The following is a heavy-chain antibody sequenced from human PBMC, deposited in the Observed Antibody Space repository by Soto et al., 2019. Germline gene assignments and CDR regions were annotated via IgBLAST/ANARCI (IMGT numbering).Heavy chain of an antibody. Sequence: SVKVSCKASGGTFNNYPITWVRQAPGEGLEWMGGSIPIFGTANYAQKFQGRVTISVDESTSTAYMELSSLRSEDTAVYYCARGRGYSGDDHYYYFDMDVWGQGTTVIVYS. J-gene: IGHJ6*02. CDR1: GGTFNNYP. CDR3: ARGRGYSGDDHYYYFDMDV. CDR2: SIPIFGTA. V-gene: IGHV1-69*13. D-gene: IGHD5-12*01.